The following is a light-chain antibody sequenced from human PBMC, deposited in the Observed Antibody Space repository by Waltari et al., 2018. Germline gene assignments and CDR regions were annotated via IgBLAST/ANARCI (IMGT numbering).Light chain of an antibody. V-gene: IGLV1-40*01. CDR1: GPNIPARYV. J-gene: IGLJ3*02. Sequence: QSVLTQPPSVSGAPGQRVTTSCTGCGPNIPARYVAHWYPPLPRAAPKLLIYGSSSRPLGVPDRFFGSTSGTSASLAITGLQAEDEGDYYCQSYDTRLSVVFGGGTKLTVL. CDR3: QSYDTRLSVV. CDR2: GSS.